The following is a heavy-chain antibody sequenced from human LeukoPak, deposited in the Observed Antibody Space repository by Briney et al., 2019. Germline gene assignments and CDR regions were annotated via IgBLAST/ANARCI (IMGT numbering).Heavy chain of an antibody. CDR2: ISSSSSYI. V-gene: IGHV3-21*04. CDR1: GFTFSSYS. D-gene: IGHD4-17*01. Sequence: PGGSLRLSCAASGFTFSSYSMNWVRQAPGKGLEWVSSISSSSSYIYYADSVKGRFTISRDNAKNSLYLQMNSLRAEDTAVYYCARDMTTVTKGGDSGGDYWGQGTLVTVSS. J-gene: IGHJ4*02. CDR3: ARDMTTVTKGGDSGGDY.